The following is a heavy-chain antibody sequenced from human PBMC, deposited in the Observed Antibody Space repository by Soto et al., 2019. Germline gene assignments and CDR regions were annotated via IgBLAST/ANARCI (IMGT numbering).Heavy chain of an antibody. J-gene: IGHJ4*02. CDR2: VSGSGDST. CDR3: ARSNYGERD. CDR1: GFTLSEYG. V-gene: IGHV3-23*01. D-gene: IGHD3-10*01. Sequence: ELQVLESGGGLVQPGGSLRLTCAASGFTLSEYGTSWVRQAPGKGLEWVSFVSGSGDSTYYTDSVKGRFTISRDRSKNTVCLHMNSLRAEDTGVYYWARSNYGERDWGQGTLVAVSS.